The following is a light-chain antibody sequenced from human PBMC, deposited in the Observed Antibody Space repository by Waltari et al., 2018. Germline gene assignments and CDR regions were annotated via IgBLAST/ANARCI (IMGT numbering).Light chain of an antibody. J-gene: IGKJ1*01. CDR1: QSVSSY. Sequence: EIVLTQSPATLSLSPGERATLSCRASQSVSSYLAWYQQKPGQAPRLLIYDASNRATGTPARFSGSGSGTDFTLTISSLEPEDFAVYYCQQRDGTFGQGTKVEIK. V-gene: IGKV3-11*01. CDR2: DAS. CDR3: QQRDGT.